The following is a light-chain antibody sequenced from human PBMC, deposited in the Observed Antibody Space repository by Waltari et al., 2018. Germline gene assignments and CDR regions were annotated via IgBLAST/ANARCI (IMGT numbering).Light chain of an antibody. J-gene: IGKJ4*01. CDR2: VAS. V-gene: IGKV1-39*01. CDR3: QQSYSTPLT. Sequence: DIQMTQSPSSLSASVGDRVAITCRVSQSISTYLNWYQQKPVTAPKLLIYVASSLQSGVPSRFSGSGSGTDFTLTISSLQPEDFATYYCQQSYSTPLTFGGGTKVEIK. CDR1: QSISTY.